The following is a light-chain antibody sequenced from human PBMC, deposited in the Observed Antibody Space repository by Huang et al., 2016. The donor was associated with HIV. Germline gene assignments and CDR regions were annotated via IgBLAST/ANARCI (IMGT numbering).Light chain of an antibody. CDR3: QQFDNSLT. J-gene: IGKJ4*01. Sequence: DIQMTQSPSSLSAYVGDRVTITCQASQDIRNHLKWYQQKPGKAPNLLIYDAFSLQTGVPSRFSGSGSGTDYTLIISSLQPEDFATDYCQQFDNSLTFGAGTKVEIK. CDR2: DAF. CDR1: QDIRNH. V-gene: IGKV1-33*01.